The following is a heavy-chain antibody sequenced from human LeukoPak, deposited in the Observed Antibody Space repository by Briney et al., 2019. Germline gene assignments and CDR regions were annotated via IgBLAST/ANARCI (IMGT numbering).Heavy chain of an antibody. Sequence: KPSETLSLTCTVSGGSISSSSYYWGWIRQPPGKGLEWIGSIYYSGSTYYNPSLKSRVTISVDTSKNQFSLKLSSVTAADTAVYYCARRTYYYDSSERYFDYWGQGTLVTVSS. CDR2: IYYSGST. CDR1: GGSISSSSYY. J-gene: IGHJ4*02. CDR3: ARRTYYYDSSERYFDY. V-gene: IGHV4-39*07. D-gene: IGHD3-22*01.